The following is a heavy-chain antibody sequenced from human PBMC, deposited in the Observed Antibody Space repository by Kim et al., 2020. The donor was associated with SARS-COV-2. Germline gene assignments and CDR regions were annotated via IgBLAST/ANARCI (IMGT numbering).Heavy chain of an antibody. CDR1: GYTFTNYD. CDR2: MNPNSGNT. V-gene: IGHV1-8*01. Sequence: ASVKVSCKASGYTFTNYDINWVRQATGQGLEWMGWMNPNSGNTGYAQKFQDRVTMTRSTSISTAYMELSSLRSEDTAIYYCVRAHGSLGYSGYTSDYWGQGTLVTVSS. D-gene: IGHD5-12*01. J-gene: IGHJ4*02. CDR3: VRAHGSLGYSGYTSDY.